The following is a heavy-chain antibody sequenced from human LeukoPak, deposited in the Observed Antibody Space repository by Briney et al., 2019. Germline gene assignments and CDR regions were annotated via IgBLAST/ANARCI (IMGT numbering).Heavy chain of an antibody. CDR1: GYSFTSYW. Sequence: GESLKISCKSSGYSFTSYWIGWVRQMSGKGLEWMGIIYPGAPDTRYSPSFHGQVTISADKSISTAYLQWSSLKASDTAMYYCARGGGYVTDAFDIWGQGTMVPVSS. CDR3: ARGGGYVTDAFDI. CDR2: IYPGAPDT. D-gene: IGHD5-12*01. V-gene: IGHV5-51*01. J-gene: IGHJ3*02.